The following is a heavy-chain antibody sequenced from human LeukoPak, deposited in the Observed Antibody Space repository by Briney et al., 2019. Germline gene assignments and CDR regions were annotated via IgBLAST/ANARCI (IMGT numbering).Heavy chain of an antibody. Sequence: SETLSLTCTVSGGSISSYYWSWIRQPPGKGLEWIGYIYYSGSTNCNPSLKSRVTISVDTSKNQISLKLSSVTAADTAVYYCASKPPGVAFDIWGQGTMVTVSS. J-gene: IGHJ3*02. D-gene: IGHD3-10*01. V-gene: IGHV4-59*08. CDR1: GGSISSYY. CDR3: ASKPPGVAFDI. CDR2: IYYSGST.